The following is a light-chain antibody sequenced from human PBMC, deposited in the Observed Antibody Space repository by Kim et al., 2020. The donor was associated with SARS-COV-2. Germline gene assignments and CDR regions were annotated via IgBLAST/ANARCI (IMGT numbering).Light chain of an antibody. CDR2: GKN. Sequence: AVGPTVRITCQGDSLRSYYATRYQQKPGQAPILVIYGKNNRPSGIPDRFSGSSSGNTASLTITGTQAGDEADYYCNSRDSNDNVVFGGGTQLTVL. CDR3: NSRDSNDNVV. V-gene: IGLV3-19*01. J-gene: IGLJ2*01. CDR1: SLRSYY.